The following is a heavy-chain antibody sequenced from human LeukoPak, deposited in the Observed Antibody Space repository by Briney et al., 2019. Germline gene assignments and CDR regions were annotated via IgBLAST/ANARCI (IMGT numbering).Heavy chain of an antibody. V-gene: IGHV3-30*18. Sequence: PGRSLRPSCAASEFTFSNYGMHWVRQAPGKGLEWVAAILSDGSDKYYADSVKGRFTISRDNSKNTLYLQMNSLRAGDTAVYYCAKGDSGFYFYFDHWGQGTLVTVSS. J-gene: IGHJ4*02. CDR1: EFTFSNYG. CDR2: ILSDGSDK. CDR3: AKGDSGFYFYFDH. D-gene: IGHD3-22*01.